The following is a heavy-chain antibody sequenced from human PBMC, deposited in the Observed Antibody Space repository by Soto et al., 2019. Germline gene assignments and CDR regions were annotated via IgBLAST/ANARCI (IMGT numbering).Heavy chain of an antibody. J-gene: IGHJ4*02. V-gene: IGHV3-23*01. D-gene: IGHD3-10*01. CDR3: AKRPWIGEFDY. CDR1: GFTFSSYA. Sequence: VQLLESGGGLVQPGGSLRLSCAASGFTFSSYAMSWVRQAPGKGLEWVSAISGSGGSTYYADSVKGPFTRSRDNSKDTLYLQMNRLRAEDTAVYYCAKRPWIGEFDYWGQGTLVTVSA. CDR2: ISGSGGST.